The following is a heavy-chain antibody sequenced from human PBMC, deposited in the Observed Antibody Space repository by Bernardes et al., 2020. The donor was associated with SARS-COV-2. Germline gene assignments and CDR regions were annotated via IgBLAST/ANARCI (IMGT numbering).Heavy chain of an antibody. D-gene: IGHD2-15*01. J-gene: IGHJ4*02. CDR1: GFTFSSYG. CDR3: ATTPQYEYTRVFDF. Sequence: SCAASGFTFSSYGMHWVRQAPGKGLEWVAVISYDGGEKLYADSVKGRFTISRDNSKNTLYLQMNSLRAEDTAVYYCATTPQYEYTRVFDFWGQGTLVTVSS. CDR2: ISYDGGEK. V-gene: IGHV3-30*03.